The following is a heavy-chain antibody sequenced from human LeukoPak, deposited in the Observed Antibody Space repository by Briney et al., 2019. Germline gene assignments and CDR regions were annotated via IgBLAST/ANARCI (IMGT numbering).Heavy chain of an antibody. CDR1: GFTFSSYW. V-gene: IGHV3-74*01. CDR2: INNDGSST. Sequence: GGSLRLSCAASGFTFSSYWMHWVRRAPGKGLVWVSRINNDGSSTIYADSVKGRFTISRDNAKNTLYLQMNNLRDEDTAVYYCAGKTSGAVPIIWGQGTLVTVSS. CDR3: AGKTSGAVPII. D-gene: IGHD3-10*01. J-gene: IGHJ4*02.